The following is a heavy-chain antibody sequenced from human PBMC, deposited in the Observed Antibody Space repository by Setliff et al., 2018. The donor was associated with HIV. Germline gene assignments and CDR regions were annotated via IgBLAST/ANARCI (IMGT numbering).Heavy chain of an antibody. CDR1: GFTFSSYS. CDR3: ARDRYSGSSTDY. Sequence: GGSLRLSCVASGFTFSSYSMLWVRQAPGKGLESVAFIYPSGAPNYYADSVRGRFIISRDNDKNTLSLQMNSLTADDAGVFYCARDRYSGSSTDYWGQGTLVTVSS. CDR2: IYPSGAPN. D-gene: IGHD1-26*01. J-gene: IGHJ4*02. V-gene: IGHV3-48*01.